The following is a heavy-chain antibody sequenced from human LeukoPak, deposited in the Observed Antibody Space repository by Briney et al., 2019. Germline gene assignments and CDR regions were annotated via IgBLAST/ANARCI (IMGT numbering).Heavy chain of an antibody. CDR1: GFTFDDYG. D-gene: IGHD2-15*01. V-gene: IGHV3-20*04. CDR3: ARDIVVVVADHYYMDV. CDR2: INWNGGST. Sequence: GRSLRLPCAASGFTFDDYGMSWVRQAPGKGLEWVSGINWNGGSTGYADSVKGRFTISRDNAKNSLYLQMNSLRAEDTALYYCARDIVVVVADHYYMDVWGKGTTVTVSS. J-gene: IGHJ6*03.